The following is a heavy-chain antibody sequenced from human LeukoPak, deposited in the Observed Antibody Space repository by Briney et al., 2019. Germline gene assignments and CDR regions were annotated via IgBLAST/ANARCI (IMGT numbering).Heavy chain of an antibody. CDR3: AREGAYCGGDCSGFDY. D-gene: IGHD2-21*02. J-gene: IGHJ4*02. Sequence: LRLSCAASGFTFSDYYMSWIRQHPGKGLEWIGYIYYSGSTYYNPSLKSRVTISVDTSKNQFSLKLSSVTAADTAVYYCAREGAYCGGDCSGFDYWGQGTLVTVSS. V-gene: IGHV4-31*02. CDR1: GFTFSDYY. CDR2: IYYSGST.